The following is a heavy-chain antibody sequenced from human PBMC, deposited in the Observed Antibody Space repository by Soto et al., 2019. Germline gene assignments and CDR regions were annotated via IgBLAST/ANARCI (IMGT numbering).Heavy chain of an antibody. J-gene: IGHJ4*02. CDR1: GGSISNYY. CDR3: TYSSSWYYFDY. CDR2: IYYSGGT. V-gene: IGHV4-59*01. D-gene: IGHD6-13*01. Sequence: SETLSLTRTVSGGSISNYYWTWIRQPPGKGLELIGYIYYSGGTNYNPSLKSRVTISGDTSKNQFSLKLSSVTAADTAVYYCTYSSSWYYFDYWGQTTLVTVSS.